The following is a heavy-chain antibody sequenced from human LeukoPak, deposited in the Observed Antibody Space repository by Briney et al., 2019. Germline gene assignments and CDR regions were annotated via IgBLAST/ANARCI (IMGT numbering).Heavy chain of an antibody. V-gene: IGHV4-31*03. Sequence: PSETLSLTCTVSGGSISSSSYYWSWIRQHPGKGLEWIGYIYYSGSTYYNPSLKSRVTISVDTSKNQFSLKLSSVTAADTAVYYCARAFMDSSGYYSAPDYWGQGTLVTVSS. CDR3: ARAFMDSSGYYSAPDY. D-gene: IGHD3-22*01. CDR2: IYYSGST. J-gene: IGHJ4*02. CDR1: GGSISSSSYY.